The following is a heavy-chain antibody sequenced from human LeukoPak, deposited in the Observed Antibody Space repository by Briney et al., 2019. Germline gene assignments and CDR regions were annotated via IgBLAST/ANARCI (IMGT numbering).Heavy chain of an antibody. D-gene: IGHD2-2*01. CDR3: ARGRIVVVPAAFHYYYYMDV. Sequence: PSETLSLTCAVYGGSFSGYYWSWIRQPPGKGLEWIGEINHSGSTNYNPSLKSRVTISVDTSKNQFSLKLSSVTAADTAVYYCARGRIVVVPAAFHYYYYMDVWGKGTTVTISS. CDR2: INHSGST. CDR1: GGSFSGYY. J-gene: IGHJ6*03. V-gene: IGHV4-34*01.